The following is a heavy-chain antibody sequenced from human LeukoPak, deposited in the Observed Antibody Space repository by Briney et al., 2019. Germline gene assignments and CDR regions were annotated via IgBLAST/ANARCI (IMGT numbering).Heavy chain of an antibody. CDR2: ISGSGGST. CDR1: GFTFSSYA. J-gene: IGHJ4*02. CDR3: ARVYCSSTSCYETQSFDY. V-gene: IGHV3-23*01. D-gene: IGHD2-2*01. Sequence: GGSLRLSCAASGFTFSSYAMSWVRQAPGKGLEWVSAISGSGGSTYYADSVKGRFTISRDTSKNTLYLQMNSLRAEDTAVYYCARVYCSSTSCYETQSFDYWGQGTLVTVSS.